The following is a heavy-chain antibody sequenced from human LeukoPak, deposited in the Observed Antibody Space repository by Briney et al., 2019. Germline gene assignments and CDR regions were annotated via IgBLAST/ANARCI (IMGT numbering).Heavy chain of an antibody. V-gene: IGHV3-30-3*01. Sequence: GGSLRLSCAASGFTFSNYAIHWVRQAPGKGLEWVAVISSDGNNKYYPDSVNGRFTVSRDNSKNTLYLQLNSLRAEDTAVYYCARDGIGTAGFDYWGQGTLVTVSS. CDR2: ISSDGNNK. CDR3: ARDGIGTAGFDY. J-gene: IGHJ4*02. D-gene: IGHD1-1*01. CDR1: GFTFSNYA.